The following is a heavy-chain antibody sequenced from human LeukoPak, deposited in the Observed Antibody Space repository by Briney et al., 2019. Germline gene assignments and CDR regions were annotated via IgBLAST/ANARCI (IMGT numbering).Heavy chain of an antibody. V-gene: IGHV4-31*03. D-gene: IGHD3-16*01. CDR3: ASSLDGITFGGAAGSFDY. CDR2: IYYSGST. J-gene: IGHJ4*02. Sequence: PSETLSLTCTVSGGSISSGGYYWSWIRQHPGKGLECIGYIYYSGSTYYNPSLKSRVTISVDTSKNQFSLKLSSVTAADTAVYYCASSLDGITFGGAAGSFDYWGQGTLVTVSS. CDR1: GGSISSGGYY.